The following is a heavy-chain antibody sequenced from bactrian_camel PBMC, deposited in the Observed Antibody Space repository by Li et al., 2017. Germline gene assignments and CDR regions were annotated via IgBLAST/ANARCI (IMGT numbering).Heavy chain of an antibody. CDR3: AADLGGRICLHGLGIDEGPGSEYSY. CDR2: IDSAGNS. V-gene: IGHV3S53*01. CDR1: TDTPSAYMMSPNMNC. J-gene: IGHJ4*01. D-gene: IGHD5*01. Sequence: VQLVESGGGSVQAGGSLTLSCVVSTDTPSAYMMSPNMNCMAWFRQAPGQEREKVAEIDSAGNSHYSESVKGRFTVARAGGKNDNAKNTLYLLLNNLKPEDTAMYYCAADLGGRICLHGLGIDEGPGSEYSYWGQGTQVTVS.